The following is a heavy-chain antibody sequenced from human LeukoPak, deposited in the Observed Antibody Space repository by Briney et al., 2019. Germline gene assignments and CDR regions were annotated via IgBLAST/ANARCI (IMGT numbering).Heavy chain of an antibody. Sequence: GGSLRLSCAASGFTFSNAWMAWVRQAPGKGREWGANIKQDGSEKYYVDAVKGRFTISRDNAKNSLYLQRNSLRAEDTAVYYCARARTTGASYYYYYGMDVWGQGTTVTVSS. V-gene: IGHV3-7*01. CDR1: GFTFSNAW. D-gene: IGHD1-1*01. J-gene: IGHJ6*02. CDR3: ARARTTGASYYYYYGMDV. CDR2: IKQDGSEK.